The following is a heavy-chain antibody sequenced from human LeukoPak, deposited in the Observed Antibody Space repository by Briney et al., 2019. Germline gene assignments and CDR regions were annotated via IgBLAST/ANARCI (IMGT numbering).Heavy chain of an antibody. J-gene: IGHJ4*02. CDR3: ARDLVGSTGFDY. V-gene: IGHV3-7*01. CDR1: GFTFSFYW. CDR2: IKQDGSEK. D-gene: IGHD2-2*01. Sequence: PGGSLRLSCAASGFTFSFYWMSWVHQAPGKGLEWVANIKQDGSEKYYVDSVKGRFTISRDNAKNSLFLQMNSLRAEDTAVYYCARDLVGSTGFDYWGQGTLVTVSS.